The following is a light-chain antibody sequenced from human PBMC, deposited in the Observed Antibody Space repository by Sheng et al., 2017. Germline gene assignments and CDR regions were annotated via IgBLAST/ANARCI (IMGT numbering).Light chain of an antibody. CDR1: QNIDYW. J-gene: IGKJ4*01. CDR3: QQTKTFPLT. CDR2: GAS. V-gene: IGKV1-12*01. Sequence: DIQMTQSPSSVSASVGGSVTITCRASQNIDYWLAWYHQRPGRAPKLLIFGASSLQNEVPSRFRGSGSGTEFTLTISRLQLEDVGIYFCQQTKTFPLTFGGGTTVDI.